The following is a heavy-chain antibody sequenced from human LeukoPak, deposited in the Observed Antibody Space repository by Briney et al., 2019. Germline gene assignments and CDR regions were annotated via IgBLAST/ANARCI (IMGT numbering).Heavy chain of an antibody. D-gene: IGHD3-22*01. CDR3: AVHDSSGRLDY. V-gene: IGHV1-69*05. CDR2: IIPIFGTA. CDR1: GGTFSSYA. J-gene: IGHJ4*02. Sequence: ASVKVSCKASGGTFSSYAISWVRQAPGQGLEWMGRIIPIFGTANYAQKFQGRVTITTDESTSTAYVELSSLRSEDTAVYYCAVHDSSGRLDYWGQGTLVTVSS.